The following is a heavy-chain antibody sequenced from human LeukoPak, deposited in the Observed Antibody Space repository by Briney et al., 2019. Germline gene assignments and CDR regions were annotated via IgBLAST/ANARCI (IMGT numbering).Heavy chain of an antibody. D-gene: IGHD6-13*01. V-gene: IGHV4-38-2*01. J-gene: IGHJ4*02. CDR2: IYHSGST. CDR1: GYSISSGYY. Sequence: SETLSLTCAVSGYSISSGYYWGWIRQPPGKGLEWIGSIYHSGSTYYNPSLKSRVTISVDTSKNQFSLKLSSVTAADTAVYYCARHHRIAAAVDYRGQGTLVTVSS. CDR3: ARHHRIAAAVDY.